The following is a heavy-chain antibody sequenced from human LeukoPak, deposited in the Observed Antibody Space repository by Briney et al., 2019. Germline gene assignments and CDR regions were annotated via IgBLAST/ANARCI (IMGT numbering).Heavy chain of an antibody. D-gene: IGHD5-24*01. Sequence: GGSLRLSCAASGFTFSSYAMSWVRQAPGKGLEWVSAISGSGGSTYYADSVKGRFTISRDNSKNTLYLQMNSLRAEDTAVYYCASMEMATLYYFDNWGQGTLVTVSS. V-gene: IGHV3-23*01. J-gene: IGHJ4*02. CDR2: ISGSGGST. CDR3: ASMEMATLYYFDN. CDR1: GFTFSSYA.